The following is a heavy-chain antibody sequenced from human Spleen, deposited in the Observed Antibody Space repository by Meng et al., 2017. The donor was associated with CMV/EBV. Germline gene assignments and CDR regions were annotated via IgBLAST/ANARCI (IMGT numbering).Heavy chain of an antibody. CDR1: GFSLSTSGVG. D-gene: IGHD3-3*01. V-gene: IGHV2-5*02. CDR2: IYWDDDQ. J-gene: IGHJ4*02. CDR3: AHSLLSGYYTADY. Sequence: FCGFSLSTSGVGVGSFRQPPGKALEWLALIYWDDDQRYSPSLKSRLTITKDTSKNQVVLIMTNVDPVDTATYHCAHSLLSGYYTADYWGQGTLVTVSS.